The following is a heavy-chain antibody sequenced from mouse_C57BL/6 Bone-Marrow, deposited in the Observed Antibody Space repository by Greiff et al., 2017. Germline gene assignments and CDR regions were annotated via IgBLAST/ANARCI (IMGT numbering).Heavy chain of an antibody. CDR3: ARLLGWFAY. Sequence: EVMLVESGGDLVKPGGSLKLSCAASGFTLSSYGMSWVRQTPDKRLEWVATISSGGSYTYYPDSVKGRFTISRDNAKNTLYLQMSSLKSEDTAMYYCARLLGWFAYWGQGTLVTVSA. CDR2: ISSGGSYT. D-gene: IGHD2-10*02. V-gene: IGHV5-6*01. CDR1: GFTLSSYG. J-gene: IGHJ3*01.